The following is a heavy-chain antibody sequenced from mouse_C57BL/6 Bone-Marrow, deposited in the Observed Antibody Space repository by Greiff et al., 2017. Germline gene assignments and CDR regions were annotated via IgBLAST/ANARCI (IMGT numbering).Heavy chain of an antibody. J-gene: IGHJ4*01. CDR3: ARGYDYDYAMDY. CDR1: GYSFTDYT. Sequence: VQLKESGPELVKPGASVKISCKASGYSFTDYTMNWVKQSNGKSLEWIGVLNPNYGTTSYNQKFQGKATLTVDQSSSTAYMQLNSLTSEDSAVYYCARGYDYDYAMDYWGQGTSVTVSS. CDR2: LNPNYGTT. D-gene: IGHD2-4*01. V-gene: IGHV1-39*01.